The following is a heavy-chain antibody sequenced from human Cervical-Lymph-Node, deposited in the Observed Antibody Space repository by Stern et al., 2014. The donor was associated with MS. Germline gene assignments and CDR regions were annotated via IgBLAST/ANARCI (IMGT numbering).Heavy chain of an antibody. CDR2: IRSGGSYI. D-gene: IGHD4-23*01. J-gene: IGHJ4*02. Sequence: EVQLVESGGGLVKPGGSLRLSCAASGFTFSSYSMNWVRQAPGKGLEWVASIRSGGSYIYYAASLKGRFTISRDNAKNSLYLQMNSLRAEDTAVYYCARGRGGNYRYYFDYWGQGTLVTVSS. V-gene: IGHV3-21*01. CDR1: GFTFSSYS. CDR3: ARGRGGNYRYYFDY.